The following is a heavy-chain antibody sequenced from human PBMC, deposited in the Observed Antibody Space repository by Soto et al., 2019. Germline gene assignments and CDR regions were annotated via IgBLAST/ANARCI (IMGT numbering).Heavy chain of an antibody. D-gene: IGHD4-17*01. J-gene: IGHJ4*02. CDR2: IIPISGTA. Sequence: QVHLVQSGAEVKKPGSSVKVSCTASGGTFRSYAISWVRQAPGQGLEWVGVIIPISGTANYAQKFQGRVTITADESTSTAYMELSSLRSEDTAVYSCSRVPDYGDYATYFDFWGQGTLVTVSS. CDR1: GGTFRSYA. V-gene: IGHV1-69*01. CDR3: SRVPDYGDYATYFDF.